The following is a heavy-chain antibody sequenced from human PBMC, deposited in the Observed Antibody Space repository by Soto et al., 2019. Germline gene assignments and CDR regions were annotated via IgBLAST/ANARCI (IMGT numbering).Heavy chain of an antibody. Sequence: EVQVLESGGGLVQPGGSLRLSCAASGLTFSSYAMSWVRQAPGKGLEWVSSISGSGGSTYYTDSVKGRFTMSREHSTNTLYLQMNILRAEDTAVYFCAQDGGCGGGCLDDCGQGTLVTVYS. D-gene: IGHD2-15*01. CDR2: ISGSGGST. CDR1: GLTFSSYA. V-gene: IGHV3-23*01. CDR3: AQDGGCGGGCLDD. J-gene: IGHJ4*02.